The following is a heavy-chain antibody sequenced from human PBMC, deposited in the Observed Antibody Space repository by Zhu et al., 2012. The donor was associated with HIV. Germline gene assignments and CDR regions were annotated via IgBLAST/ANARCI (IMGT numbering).Heavy chain of an antibody. Sequence: QVQLQESGPGLVKPSETLSLTCTVSGGSVSSGTYYWSWIRQPPGKRLEWIGFIYHSGSTNYNPSLKSRVALSVDTSKNQFSLKVTSVTAADTAIYYCARTVGAAASFYNYYMDVWGKRATVTVSS. V-gene: IGHV4-61*01. CDR1: GGSVSSGTYY. D-gene: IGHD6-13*01. CDR3: ARTVGAAASFYNYYMDV. CDR2: IYHSGST. J-gene: IGHJ6*03.